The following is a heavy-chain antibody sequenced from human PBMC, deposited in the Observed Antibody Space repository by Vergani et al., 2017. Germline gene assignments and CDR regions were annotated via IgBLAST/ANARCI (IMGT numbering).Heavy chain of an antibody. V-gene: IGHV3-21*01. J-gene: IGHJ3*02. Sequence: EVQLVESGGGLVKPGGSLRLSCAASGFTFSSYSMNWVRQAPGKGLEWVSSISSSSSYIYYADSVKGRFTISRDNAKNSLYLQMNSLRAEDTAVYYCARDLGVSTRIVVVDAFDIWGQGTMVTVSS. D-gene: IGHD3-22*01. CDR3: ARDLGVSTRIVVVDAFDI. CDR2: ISSSSSYI. CDR1: GFTFSSYS.